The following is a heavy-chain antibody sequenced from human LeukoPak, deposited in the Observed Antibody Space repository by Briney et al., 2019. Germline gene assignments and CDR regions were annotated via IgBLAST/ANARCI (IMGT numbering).Heavy chain of an antibody. Sequence: GSSVKVSCKASGGTFSSYAISWVRQAPGQGLEWMGGIIPIFGTANYAQKFQGGVTITADESTSTAYMELSSLRSEDTAVYYCARRDGSYYEAFDIWGQGTMVTVSS. D-gene: IGHD1-26*01. V-gene: IGHV1-69*01. J-gene: IGHJ3*02. CDR2: IIPIFGTA. CDR1: GGTFSSYA. CDR3: ARRDGSYYEAFDI.